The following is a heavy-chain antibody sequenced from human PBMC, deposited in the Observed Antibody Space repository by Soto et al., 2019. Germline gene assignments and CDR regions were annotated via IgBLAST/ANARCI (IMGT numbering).Heavy chain of an antibody. CDR2: LTGSSSNI. V-gene: IGHV3-11*01. CDR3: ANGRATYGLLTHDY. Sequence: GSLRLSCEASGFTISDYYMSWIRQAPGKGLEWISTLTGSSSNIYYADSVKGRFAISRDNSRNTLYLQMNSLTAEDTAVYYCANGRATYGLLTHDYWGQGTLVTVSS. CDR1: GFTISDYY. J-gene: IGHJ4*02. D-gene: IGHD3-10*01.